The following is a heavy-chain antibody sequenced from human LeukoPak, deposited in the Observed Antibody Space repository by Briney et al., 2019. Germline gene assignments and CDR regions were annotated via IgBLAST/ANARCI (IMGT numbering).Heavy chain of an antibody. CDR1: GYSISSGYY. Sequence: PSETLSLTCAVSGYSISSGYYWGWIRQPPGKGLEWIGSVYRSGTTYYNPSLKSRVTMSMDTSTNQFSLKLSSVTAADTAVYYCARMSGNAFDIWGQGTMVTVSS. CDR3: ARMSGNAFDI. CDR2: VYRSGTT. J-gene: IGHJ3*02. V-gene: IGHV4-38-2*01. D-gene: IGHD6-25*01.